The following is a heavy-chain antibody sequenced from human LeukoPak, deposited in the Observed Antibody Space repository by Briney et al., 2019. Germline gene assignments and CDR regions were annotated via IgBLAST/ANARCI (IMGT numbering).Heavy chain of an antibody. J-gene: IGHJ4*02. Sequence: ASVKVSCKVSGYIFTELSMHWVRQAPGKGLEWMGGFNPEDGESFYAQKFQGRVTLTEDTSADTAYMELSSLTFEDTAVYYCATSPTIAPAGTGDYWGQGTLVTVSS. CDR3: ATSPTIAPAGTGDY. V-gene: IGHV1-24*01. CDR1: GYIFTELS. CDR2: FNPEDGES. D-gene: IGHD6-13*01.